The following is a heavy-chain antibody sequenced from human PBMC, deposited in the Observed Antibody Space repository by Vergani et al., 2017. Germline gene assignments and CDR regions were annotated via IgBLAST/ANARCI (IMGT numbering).Heavy chain of an antibody. CDR1: GGTFSSYA. V-gene: IGHV1-69*01. D-gene: IGHD2-2*01. Sequence: QVQLVQSGAEVKKPGSSVKVSCKASGGTFSSYAISWVRQAPGQGLEWMGGIIPIFGTANYAQKFQGRVTITADESKSTAYMELSSLRSEDTAVYYCARAGTYCSSTSCRCNYYYYMDVWGKGTTVTVSS. J-gene: IGHJ6*03. CDR3: ARAGTYCSSTSCRCNYYYYMDV. CDR2: IIPIFGTA.